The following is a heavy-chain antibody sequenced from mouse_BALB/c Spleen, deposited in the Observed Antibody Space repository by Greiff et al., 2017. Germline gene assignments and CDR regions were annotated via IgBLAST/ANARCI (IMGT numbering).Heavy chain of an antibody. CDR2: ISSGSSTI. CDR3: ARGGTVAFDY. CDR1: GFTFSSFG. J-gene: IGHJ2*01. Sequence: EVKLMESGGGLVQPGGSRKLSCAASGFTFSSFGMHWVRQAPEKGLEWVAYISSGSSTIYYADTVKGRFTISRDNPKNTLFLQMTSLRSEDTAMYYCARGGTVAFDYWGQGTTLTVSS. D-gene: IGHD1-1*01. V-gene: IGHV5-17*02.